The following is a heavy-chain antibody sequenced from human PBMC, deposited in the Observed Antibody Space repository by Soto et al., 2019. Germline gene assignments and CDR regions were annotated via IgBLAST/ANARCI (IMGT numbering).Heavy chain of an antibody. CDR2: IYHSGST. D-gene: IGHD3-22*01. J-gene: IGHJ2*01. Sequence: KPSETLSLTCAVSGYSISSGYYWGWIRQPPGKGLEWIGSIYHSGSTYYNPSLKSRVTISVDTSKNQFSLKLSSVTAADTAVYYCARTPFDYYDSSGYYLWYFDLWGRGTLVTVSS. CDR1: GYSISSGYY. CDR3: ARTPFDYYDSSGYYLWYFDL. V-gene: IGHV4-38-2*01.